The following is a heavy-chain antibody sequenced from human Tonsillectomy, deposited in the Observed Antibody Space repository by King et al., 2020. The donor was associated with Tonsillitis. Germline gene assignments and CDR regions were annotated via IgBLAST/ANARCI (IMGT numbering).Heavy chain of an antibody. V-gene: IGHV3-30*01. D-gene: IGHD6-19*01. CDR3: AGEQWLVPSPFDY. CDR1: GFTFSSYA. Sequence: VQLVESGGGVVQPGRALRLSWAASGFTFSSYALHLVRQAPGKGLEGVACISYDGSNKYYADSVKGRFTISRDNSKNTLYLQMNSLRTEDTAVYFCAGEQWLVPSPFDYWGQGTLVTVSS. J-gene: IGHJ4*02. CDR2: ISYDGSNK.